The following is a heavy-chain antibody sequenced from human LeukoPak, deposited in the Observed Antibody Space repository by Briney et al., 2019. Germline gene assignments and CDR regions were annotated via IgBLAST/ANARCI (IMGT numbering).Heavy chain of an antibody. CDR3: ARFGYVAAVDV. Sequence: GGSLRLSCAASGFSFSAYWMTWVRQAPGTGLEWVANINPAGSETYYVDPVKSRFSISRDNAKNLVYLQMNSLRAEDTAVYHCARFGYVAAVDVWGQGTPVTVSS. J-gene: IGHJ4*02. CDR1: GFSFSAYW. CDR2: INPAGSET. D-gene: IGHD2-15*01. V-gene: IGHV3-7*01.